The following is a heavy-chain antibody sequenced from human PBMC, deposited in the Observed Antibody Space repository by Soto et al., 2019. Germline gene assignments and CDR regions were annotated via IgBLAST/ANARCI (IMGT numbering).Heavy chain of an antibody. CDR2: FDPEDGET. Sequence: GASVKVSCKVSGYTLTELSMHWVRQAPGKGLEWMGGFDPEDGETIYAQKFQGRVTMTEDTSTDTAYMELSSLRSEDTAVYYCATKQLVPPYNWFDPWGQGTLVTVSS. CDR1: GYTLTELS. D-gene: IGHD6-13*01. CDR3: ATKQLVPPYNWFDP. J-gene: IGHJ5*02. V-gene: IGHV1-24*01.